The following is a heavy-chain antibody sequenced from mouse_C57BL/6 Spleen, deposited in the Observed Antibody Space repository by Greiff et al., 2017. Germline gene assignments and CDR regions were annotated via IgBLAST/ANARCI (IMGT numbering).Heavy chain of an antibody. V-gene: IGHV1-82*01. CDR2: IYPGDGDT. CDR1: GYAFSSSW. CDR3: ARKWDSNHFAY. Sequence: VQLQQSGPELVKPGASVKISCKASGYAFSSSWMNWVKQRPGKGLEWIGRIYPGDGDTNYNGKFKGKATLTADKSSSTAYMQLSSLTSEDSAVYFCARKWDSNHFAYWGQGTLVTVSA. J-gene: IGHJ3*01. D-gene: IGHD2-5*01.